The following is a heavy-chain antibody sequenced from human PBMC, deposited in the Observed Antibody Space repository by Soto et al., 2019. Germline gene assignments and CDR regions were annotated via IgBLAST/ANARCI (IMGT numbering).Heavy chain of an antibody. CDR3: ARDTGLAPTVWGY. J-gene: IGHJ4*03. V-gene: IGHV4-31*03. CDR1: GDSIRGGGHY. Sequence: QVQLQESGPGLVKPSQTLSLTCSVSGDSIRGGGHYWNWIRQFPGKGLEWIGYVYHSGSTHYNPSLRGRITISIDTSKNPFSLRLLSVAAADTALYYCARDTGLAPTVWGYWGHGTQVTVSS. D-gene: IGHD7-27*01. CDR2: VYHSGST.